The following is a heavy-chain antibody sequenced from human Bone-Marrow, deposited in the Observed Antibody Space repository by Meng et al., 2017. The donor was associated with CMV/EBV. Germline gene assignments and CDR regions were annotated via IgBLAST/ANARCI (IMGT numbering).Heavy chain of an antibody. D-gene: IGHD6-6*01. CDR1: GFTFSSYS. J-gene: IGHJ4*02. CDR2: ISSSSSYI. Sequence: ASGFTFSSYSMNWVRQAPGKGLEWVSSISSSSSYIYYADSVKGRFTISRDNAKNSLYLQMNSLRAEDTAVYYCARDHNSWSPYYFDYWGQGTLVTVSS. V-gene: IGHV3-21*01. CDR3: ARDHNSWSPYYFDY.